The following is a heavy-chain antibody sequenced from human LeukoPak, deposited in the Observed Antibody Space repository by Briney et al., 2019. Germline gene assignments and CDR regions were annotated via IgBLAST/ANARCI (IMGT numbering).Heavy chain of an antibody. Sequence: PGRSLRLSCAASGFTFSSYAMHWVRQAPGKGLEWVAVISYDGSNKYYADSVKGRFTISRDNAKNSLYLQMNSLRAEDTAVYYCAKMVVDTAMADNGYYFDYWGQGTLVTVSS. CDR1: GFTFSSYA. J-gene: IGHJ4*02. CDR2: ISYDGSNK. D-gene: IGHD5-18*01. CDR3: AKMVVDTAMADNGYYFDY. V-gene: IGHV3-30-3*02.